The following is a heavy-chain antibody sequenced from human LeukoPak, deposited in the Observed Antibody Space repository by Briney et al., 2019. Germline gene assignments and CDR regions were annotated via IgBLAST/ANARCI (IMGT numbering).Heavy chain of an antibody. CDR1: GGSISSYY. J-gene: IGHJ5*02. CDR2: IYTSGST. D-gene: IGHD3-10*01. CDR3: ARDGSGSYSWFDP. Sequence: SETLSLTCTVSGGSISSYYWSWIRQPPGKGQEWIGYIYTSGSTNYNPSLKSRVTIPVDTSKNQFSLKLSSVTAADTAVYYCARDGSGSYSWFDPWGQGTLVTVSS. V-gene: IGHV4-4*09.